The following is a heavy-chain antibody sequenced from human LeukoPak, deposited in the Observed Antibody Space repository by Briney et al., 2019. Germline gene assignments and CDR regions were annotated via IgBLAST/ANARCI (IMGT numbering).Heavy chain of an antibody. CDR1: GGTFSSYA. CDR3: ARAPAYDFWSGYLGYYYYMDV. J-gene: IGHJ6*03. D-gene: IGHD3-3*01. Sequence: ASVKVSCKASGGTFSSYAISWVRQAPGQELEWMGGIIPIFGTANYAQKFQGRVTITTDESTSTAYMELSSLRSEDTAVYYCARAPAYDFWSGYLGYYYYMDVWGKGTTVTVSS. CDR2: IIPIFGTA. V-gene: IGHV1-69*05.